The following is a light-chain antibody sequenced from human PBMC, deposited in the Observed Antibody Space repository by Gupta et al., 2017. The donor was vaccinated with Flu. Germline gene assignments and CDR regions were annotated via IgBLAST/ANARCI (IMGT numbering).Light chain of an antibody. CDR2: EVT. Sequence: QSALTQPASVSGSPGQSISISCTGPTDDIGAYNFVSWYQHHPGKAPKLIIHEVTNRPSGISDRFSGSKSGDTASLNISSLQAEDEADYFCSSFTRTAVSYVFGTGTKVTVL. CDR3: SSFTRTAVSYV. V-gene: IGLV2-14*01. CDR1: TDDIGAYNF. J-gene: IGLJ1*01.